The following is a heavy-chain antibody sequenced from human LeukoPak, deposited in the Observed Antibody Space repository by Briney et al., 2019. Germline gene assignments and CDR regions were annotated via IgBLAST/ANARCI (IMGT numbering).Heavy chain of an antibody. D-gene: IGHD3-22*01. CDR1: GGSFSGYY. Sequence: PSETLSLTCAVYGGSFSGYYWSWIRQPPGKGLEWIGEINHSGSTNYNPSLKSRVTISVDTSKNQFSLKLSSVTAADTAVYYCARPAAYYYDSSGYPEGYYFDYWGQGTLVTVSS. CDR3: ARPAAYYYDSSGYPEGYYFDY. CDR2: INHSGST. J-gene: IGHJ4*02. V-gene: IGHV4-34*01.